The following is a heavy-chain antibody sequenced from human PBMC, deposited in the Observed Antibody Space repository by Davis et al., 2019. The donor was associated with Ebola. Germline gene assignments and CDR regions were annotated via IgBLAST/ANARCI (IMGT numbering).Heavy chain of an antibody. Sequence: GESLKISCAASGFTFSSYAMSWVRQAPGKGLEWVSAISGSGGSTYYADSVKGRFTISRDNSKNTLYLQMNSLRAEDTAVYYCAKGTKITIFGPYGMDVWGKGTTVTVSS. J-gene: IGHJ6*04. CDR3: AKGTKITIFGPYGMDV. CDR1: GFTFSSYA. CDR2: ISGSGGST. V-gene: IGHV3-23*01. D-gene: IGHD3-3*01.